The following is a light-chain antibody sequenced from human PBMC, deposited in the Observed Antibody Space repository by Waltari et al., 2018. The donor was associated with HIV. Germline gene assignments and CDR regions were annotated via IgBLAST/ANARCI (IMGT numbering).Light chain of an antibody. J-gene: IGLJ2*01. CDR2: SNH. CDR1: SSNIGINT. V-gene: IGLV1-44*01. CDR3: ATWDDSLNAYVV. Sequence: QSVVTQPPSASGTPGQRVTISCSGSSSNIGINTVNWYQQLPGTAPTLLIYSNHQRPAGVPDRFAGVKSGTSAALAISGLQSEDEADYYCATWDDSLNAYVVFGGGTKLTVL.